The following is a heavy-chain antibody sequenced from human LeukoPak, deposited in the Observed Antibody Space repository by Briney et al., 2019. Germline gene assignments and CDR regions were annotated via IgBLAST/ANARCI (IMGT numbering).Heavy chain of an antibody. CDR3: ARSGKPYGPDV. CDR1: GFTLTDYS. V-gene: IGHV3-48*02. Sequence: GGSLRLSCAASGFTLTDYSMNWVRQAPGKGLEWVSYLSGSSGAIYYADSVKGRFTISKDNARNSLYLQMNSLREEDTAVYYCARSGKPYGPDVWGQGTTVTVSS. D-gene: IGHD3-10*01. CDR2: LSGSSGAI. J-gene: IGHJ6*02.